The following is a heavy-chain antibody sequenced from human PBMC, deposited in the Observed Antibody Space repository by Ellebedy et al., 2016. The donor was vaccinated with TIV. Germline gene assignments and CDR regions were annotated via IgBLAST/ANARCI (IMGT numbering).Heavy chain of an antibody. CDR2: VSASGGDT. V-gene: IGHV3-23*02. J-gene: IGHJ4*02. Sequence: GESLKISCAASGFRFNNFAMSWVRQAPGKGLEWVSAVSASGGDTYYGDSVRGRFTISRDNSMNTMYLQMNSLRAEDTAVYYCAKEMDIGKPYDWWGQGTLVTVSS. CDR1: GFRFNNFA. D-gene: IGHD2-8*01. CDR3: AKEMDIGKPYDW.